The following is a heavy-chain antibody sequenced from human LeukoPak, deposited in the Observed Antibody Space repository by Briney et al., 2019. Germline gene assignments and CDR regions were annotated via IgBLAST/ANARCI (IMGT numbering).Heavy chain of an antibody. Sequence: GASVKVSCKVSGYTFTGYYLQWLRQAPGQGLEWMGRINPSGGGTNYAQKFQGRVTMTRDTSINTAYMDLSSLRSDDTAVYYCARGTSGSDYWGQGTLVTVSS. J-gene: IGHJ4*02. CDR3: ARGTSGSDY. D-gene: IGHD1-1*01. CDR1: GYTFTGYY. CDR2: INPSGGGT. V-gene: IGHV1-2*06.